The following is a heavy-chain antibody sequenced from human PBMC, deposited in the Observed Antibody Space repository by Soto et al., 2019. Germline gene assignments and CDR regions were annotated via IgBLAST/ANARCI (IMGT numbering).Heavy chain of an antibody. J-gene: IGHJ5*02. D-gene: IGHD4-4*01. CDR3: ARDVIALPNYLDP. V-gene: IGHV4-61*08. CDR2: VYYSGTT. CDR1: GYTFDAVDYY. Sequence: PPATTPLTRSGCGYTFDAVDYYRVWLPTPPGKGLEWIGYVYYSGTTNYTPFLKSRVTLSLDKSQHQFSLKRNSVTAADTAVYYCARDVIALPNYLDPCGQGVLVTVSA.